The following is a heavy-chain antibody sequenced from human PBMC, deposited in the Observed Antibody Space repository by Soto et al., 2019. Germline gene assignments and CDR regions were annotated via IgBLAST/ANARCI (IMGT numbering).Heavy chain of an antibody. Sequence: QVQLVESGGGVVQPGRSLRLSCAASGFTFSSYAMHWVRQAPGKGLEWVAVISYDGSNKYYADSVKGRFTISRDNSKNTLYLQMNSLRAEDTAVYYCARGTTVTANYYYYYGMDVWRQGTTVTVSS. V-gene: IGHV3-30-3*01. CDR1: GFTFSSYA. CDR3: ARGTTVTANYYYYYGMDV. D-gene: IGHD4-17*01. J-gene: IGHJ6*02. CDR2: ISYDGSNK.